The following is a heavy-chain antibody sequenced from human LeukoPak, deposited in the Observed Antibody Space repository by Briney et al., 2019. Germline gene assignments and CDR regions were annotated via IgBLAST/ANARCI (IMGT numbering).Heavy chain of an antibody. J-gene: IGHJ1*01. CDR1: GFTFSSYS. CDR2: ICGCGGST. V-gene: IGHV3-23*01. Sequence: AGSLTLSWPASGFTFSSYSMSWVRPPGGRGREWVSSICGCGGSTYYVGSVKGWPLLPRHNHQHTLYQPMDRQPGAETAVYYCAKDSAADNWGQGTLVTVSS. D-gene: IGHD2-15*01. CDR3: AKDSAADN.